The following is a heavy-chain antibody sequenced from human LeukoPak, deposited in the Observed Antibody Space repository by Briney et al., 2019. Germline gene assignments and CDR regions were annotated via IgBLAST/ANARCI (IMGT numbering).Heavy chain of an antibody. CDR3: ARRAGVDYFDY. D-gene: IGHD2-15*01. Sequence: GESLKISCKGSGYSFTNYWIGWARQMPGKGLEWMGIIYPGDSDTRYSPSFQGQVSISADKSISTAYLQWSSLKASDTAMYYCARRAGVDYFDYWGQGTLVTVSS. J-gene: IGHJ4*02. CDR2: IYPGDSDT. V-gene: IGHV5-51*01. CDR1: GYSFTNYW.